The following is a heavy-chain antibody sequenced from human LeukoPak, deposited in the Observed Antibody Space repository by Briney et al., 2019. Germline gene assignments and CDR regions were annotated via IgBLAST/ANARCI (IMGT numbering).Heavy chain of an antibody. D-gene: IGHD2-15*01. CDR3: ARDLCVVVVAAPVCLSGMDV. CDR1: GYTFTTYW. Sequence: HAGGSLRLSCAASGYTFTTYWIHWVRQAPGKGLVWVSLINSDGSNTGYADSVKGRFTISRDNAKNTLYLQMNSLRAEDTAVYYCARDLCVVVVAAPVCLSGMDVWGKGTTVTVSS. CDR2: INSDGSNT. V-gene: IGHV3-74*01. J-gene: IGHJ6*04.